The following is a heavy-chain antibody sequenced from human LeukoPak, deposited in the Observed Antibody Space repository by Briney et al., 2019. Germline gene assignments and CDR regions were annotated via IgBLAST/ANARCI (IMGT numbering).Heavy chain of an antibody. Sequence: SETLSLTCTVSGGSISSYYWSWIRQPPGKGLEWIGYIYYSGSTNYNPSLKSRVTISVDTSKNQFTLKLSSVTAADTAVYYCARDAARYYYDSSGYGDAFDIWGQGTMVTVSS. J-gene: IGHJ3*02. CDR2: IYYSGST. V-gene: IGHV4-59*01. D-gene: IGHD3-22*01. CDR3: ARDAARYYYDSSGYGDAFDI. CDR1: GGSISSYY.